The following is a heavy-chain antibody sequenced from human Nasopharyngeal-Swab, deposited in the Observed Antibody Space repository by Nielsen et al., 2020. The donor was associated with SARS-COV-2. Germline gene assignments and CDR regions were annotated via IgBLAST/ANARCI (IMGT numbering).Heavy chain of an antibody. V-gene: IGHV1-18*01. J-gene: IGHJ4*02. CDR1: GYTFTSYG. CDR3: ATSPPGDGDYVIGY. CDR2: INAANGNT. D-gene: IGHD4-17*01. Sequence: ASVKVSCKASGYTFTSYGISWVRQAPGQGLEWMGWINAANGNTKYSQKFQGRVTMTEDTSTDTAYMELSSLRSEDTAVYYCATSPPGDGDYVIGYWGQGTLVTVSS.